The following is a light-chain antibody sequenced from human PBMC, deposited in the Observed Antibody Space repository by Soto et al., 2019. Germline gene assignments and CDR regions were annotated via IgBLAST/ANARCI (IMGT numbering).Light chain of an antibody. CDR1: QSISGTY. CDR3: QQRSSWPPIT. CDR2: SAS. J-gene: IGKJ5*01. V-gene: IGKV3D-20*02. Sequence: DTVLTQSPGTLSLTSGERATLSCRASQSISGTYLAWYQQKPGQSPRLLIYSASTRAPGIPDRFSGSGSGTDFTLTISRLEPEDFAVYYCQQRSSWPPITFGQGTRLEIK.